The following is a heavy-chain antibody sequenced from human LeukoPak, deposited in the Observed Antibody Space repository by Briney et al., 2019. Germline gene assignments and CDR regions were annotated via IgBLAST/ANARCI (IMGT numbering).Heavy chain of an antibody. CDR3: ARDGSGVWFDY. Sequence: ASVKVSCKASNYTFTGYGISWVRQAPGQGLEWMAWINAYNGDINYAQKLQGRVTLTTDTSTSTAYMELRSLRSDDTAVYYCARDGSGVWFDYWGQGTLVTVSS. J-gene: IGHJ4*02. CDR2: INAYNGDI. CDR1: NYTFTGYG. D-gene: IGHD3-10*01. V-gene: IGHV1-18*01.